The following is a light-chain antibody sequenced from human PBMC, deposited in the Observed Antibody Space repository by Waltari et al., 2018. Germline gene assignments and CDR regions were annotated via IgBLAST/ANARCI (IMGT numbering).Light chain of an antibody. CDR2: AAS. Sequence: IQMTQSPSALSASVGDRVTISCRASQNIYSNLAWYQQKPGEAPKLLIYAASSLQSGIPSRFSGSGSGTDFTLTISSLQPEDSAAYYCQQYYDNPFTFGPGTKLDIK. J-gene: IGKJ3*01. CDR3: QQYYDNPFT. CDR1: QNIYSN. V-gene: IGKV1-6*01.